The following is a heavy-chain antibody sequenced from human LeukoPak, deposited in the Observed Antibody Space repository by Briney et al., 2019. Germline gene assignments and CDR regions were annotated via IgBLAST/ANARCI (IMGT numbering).Heavy chain of an antibody. CDR3: VKHSAPVLAAARFDY. D-gene: IGHD2-2*01. CDR2: ISGSGTNT. CDR1: GFTFSSYA. Sequence: GGSLRPSCAASGFTFSSYAMSWVRQAPGKGLEWVSVISGSGTNTYYADSVKGRFTISRDNSKNTLYLQMNSLRAEDTALYYCVKHSAPVLAAARFDYWGQGTLVTVSS. V-gene: IGHV3-23*01. J-gene: IGHJ4*02.